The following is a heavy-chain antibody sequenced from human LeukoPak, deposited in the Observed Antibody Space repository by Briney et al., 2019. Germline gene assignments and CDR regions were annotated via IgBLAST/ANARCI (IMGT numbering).Heavy chain of an antibody. CDR3: AKTPSDYGDSYYYGMDV. CDR2: ISGSGGST. J-gene: IGHJ6*02. D-gene: IGHD4-17*01. V-gene: IGHV3-23*01. CDR1: GFTFSSYA. Sequence: GGSLRLSCAASGFTFSSYAMTWVRQAPGKGLEGVSAISGSGGSTYYADSVKGRCTISRDNSKNTLYLQMNSLRAEDTAVYYCAKTPSDYGDSYYYGMDVWGQGTTVTVSS.